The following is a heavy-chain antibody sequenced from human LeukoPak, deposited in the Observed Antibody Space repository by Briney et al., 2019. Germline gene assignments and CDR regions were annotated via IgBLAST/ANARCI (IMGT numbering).Heavy chain of an antibody. J-gene: IGHJ3*02. CDR2: IDPSDSYT. D-gene: IGHD5-12*01. CDR3: ARRRSGYDYAFDI. V-gene: IGHV5-10-1*01. CDR1: GYSFTSYW. Sequence: GESLQISCKGSGYSFTSYWISWVRQVPGKGLEWMGRIDPSDSYTNYSPSFQGHVTISADKSISTAYLQWSSLKASDTAMYYCARRRSGYDYAFDIWGQGTMVTVSS.